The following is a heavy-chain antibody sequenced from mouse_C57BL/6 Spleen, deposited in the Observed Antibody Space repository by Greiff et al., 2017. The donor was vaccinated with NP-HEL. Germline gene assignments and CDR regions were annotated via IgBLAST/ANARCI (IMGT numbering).Heavy chain of an antibody. CDR1: GYTFTSYW. J-gene: IGHJ1*03. V-gene: IGHV1-50*01. D-gene: IGHD1-1*01. CDR2: IDPSDSYT. CDR3: ARGVYGSSHWYFDV. Sequence: QVQLQQPGAELVKPGASVKLSCKASGYTFTSYWMQWVKQRPGQGLEWIGEIDPSDSYTNYNQKLKGKATLTVDTSSSTAYMQLSSLTSEDSAVYYCARGVYGSSHWYFDVWGTGTTVTVSS.